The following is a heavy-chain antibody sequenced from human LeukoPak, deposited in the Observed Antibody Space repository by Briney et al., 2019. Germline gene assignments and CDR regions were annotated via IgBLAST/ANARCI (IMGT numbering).Heavy chain of an antibody. D-gene: IGHD3-16*01. J-gene: IGHJ4*02. Sequence: GGSLRLSCAASGFAFSTYGMHWVRQAPGKGLEWVAVIWYDGRNKYYADSVKGRFAISRDNSKNTLYLQMSSLRAEDTAVYYCARGTLILLDYWGQGTLVTVSS. CDR1: GFAFSTYG. CDR2: IWYDGRNK. CDR3: ARGTLILLDY. V-gene: IGHV3-33*01.